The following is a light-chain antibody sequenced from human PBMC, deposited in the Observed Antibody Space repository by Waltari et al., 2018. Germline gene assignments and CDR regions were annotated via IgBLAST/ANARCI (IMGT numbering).Light chain of an antibody. Sequence: EIVMTQSPATLSGSPGERATLPCRASHSVSNSLAWYQQKPGQAPRLRIYSAPTRATGIPARFSGSGSGTEFTLTITRLEPEDFAVYYCQQYGSTPYTFGQGTKLEIK. CDR3: QQYGSTPYT. CDR2: SAP. J-gene: IGKJ2*01. V-gene: IGKV3-15*01. CDR1: HSVSNS.